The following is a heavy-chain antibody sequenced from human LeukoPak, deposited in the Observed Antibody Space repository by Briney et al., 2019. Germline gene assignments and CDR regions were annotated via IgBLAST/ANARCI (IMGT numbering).Heavy chain of an antibody. CDR1: GYTFTSYG. V-gene: IGHV1-18*01. D-gene: IGHD6-6*01. Sequence: ASVTVSCKASGYTFTSYGISWVRQAPGQGLEWMGWISAYNGNTNYAQKLQGRVTMTTDTSTSTAYMELRSLRSDDTAVYYCARGRIAARIKGEHWFDPWGQGTLVTVSS. J-gene: IGHJ5*02. CDR2: ISAYNGNT. CDR3: ARGRIAARIKGEHWFDP.